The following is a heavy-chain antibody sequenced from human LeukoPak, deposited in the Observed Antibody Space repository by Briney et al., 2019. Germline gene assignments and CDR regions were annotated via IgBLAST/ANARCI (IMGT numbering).Heavy chain of an antibody. CDR1: GFNFSSYA. Sequence: PGGSLRLSCVASGFNFSSYAMSWVRQAAGKGLEWVSATSSSGAITYYADSVKGRFTISRDNSKNTLYLQMNSLRAEDTAVYYCASSTSAVMDVWGKGTTVTVSS. CDR3: ASSTSAVMDV. V-gene: IGHV3-23*01. CDR2: TSSSGAIT. J-gene: IGHJ6*03. D-gene: IGHD2-2*01.